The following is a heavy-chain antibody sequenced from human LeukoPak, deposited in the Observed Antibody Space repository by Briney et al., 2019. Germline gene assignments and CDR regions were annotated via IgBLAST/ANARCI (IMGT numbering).Heavy chain of an antibody. CDR3: AKDGGRGYYDSSGYWDYNWFDP. D-gene: IGHD3-22*01. Sequence: PGGSLRLSCAASGFTFSSYAMSWVRQAPGKGLEWVSAISGSGGSTYYAGSVKGRFTISRDNSKNTLYLQMNSLRAEDTAVYYCAKDGGRGYYDSSGYWDYNWFDPWGQGTLVTVSS. V-gene: IGHV3-23*01. J-gene: IGHJ5*02. CDR1: GFTFSSYA. CDR2: ISGSGGST.